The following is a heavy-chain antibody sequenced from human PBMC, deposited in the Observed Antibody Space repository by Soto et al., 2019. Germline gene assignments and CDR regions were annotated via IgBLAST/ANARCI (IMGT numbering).Heavy chain of an antibody. CDR1: GGSVSSGSYY. D-gene: IGHD1-26*01. V-gene: IGHV4-61*01. CDR2: IYYSGST. Sequence: KASETLSLTCTVSGGSVSSGSYYWSWIRQPPGKGLEWIGYIYYSGSTNYNPSLKSRVTISVDTSKNQFSLKLSSVTAADTAVYYCARLRGRELLSQWRDYWGQGTLVTVSS. J-gene: IGHJ4*02. CDR3: ARLRGRELLSQWRDY.